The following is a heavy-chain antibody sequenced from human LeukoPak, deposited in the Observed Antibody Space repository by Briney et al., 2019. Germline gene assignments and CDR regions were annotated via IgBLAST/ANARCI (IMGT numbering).Heavy chain of an antibody. CDR2: INHSGST. D-gene: IGHD6-13*01. V-gene: IGHV4-34*01. J-gene: IGHJ4*02. CDR3: ARSEYIAAANN. CDR1: GGSFSGYY. Sequence: SETLSLTCAVYGGSFSGYYWSWIRQPPGKGLEWIGEINHSGSTNYNPSLKSRVTISVDTSKNQFSLKLSSVTAADTAVYYCARSEYIAAANNWGQGTLVTVSS.